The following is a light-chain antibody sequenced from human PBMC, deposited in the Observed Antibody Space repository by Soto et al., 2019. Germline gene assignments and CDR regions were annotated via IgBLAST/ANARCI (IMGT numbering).Light chain of an antibody. CDR2: DAS. CDR3: QQFSSYPLT. CDR1: QNFGSTY. V-gene: IGKV3-20*01. J-gene: IGKJ4*01. Sequence: EIVRTQSPGTLSLSPGEGVTLSGRASQNFGSTYLAWYQQKPVQPPRLLIWDASTRATGIPDRFSGGGSGTDFTLTISRLEPEDFAVYYCQQFSSYPLTFGGGTKVDIK.